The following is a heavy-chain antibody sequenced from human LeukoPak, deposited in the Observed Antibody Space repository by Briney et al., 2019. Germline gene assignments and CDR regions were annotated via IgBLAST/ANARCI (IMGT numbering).Heavy chain of an antibody. CDR3: ARRAFDWLSPNWYFDL. CDR2: IYYSGST. D-gene: IGHD3-9*01. CDR1: GGSISSYY. V-gene: IGHV4-59*08. Sequence: SETLSLTCTVSGGSISSYYWSWIRQPPGKGLEWIGYIYYSGSTNYNPSLKSRVTISVDTSKNQFSLKLSSVAAADTAVYYCARRAFDWLSPNWYFDLWGRGTLVTVSS. J-gene: IGHJ2*01.